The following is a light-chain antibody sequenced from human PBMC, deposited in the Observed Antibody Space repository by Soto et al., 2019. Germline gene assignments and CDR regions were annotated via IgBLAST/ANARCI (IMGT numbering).Light chain of an antibody. CDR3: CSYAGSSTGV. CDR1: SRDVGSYNL. Sequence: QSALTQPASVSGSPGQSITIYCTGTSRDVGSYNLVSWYQQHPGKAPKLMIYEGSKRPSGVSNRFSGSKSGNTASLTISGLQAEDEADYYCCSYAGSSTGVFGGGTKLTVL. J-gene: IGLJ2*01. V-gene: IGLV2-23*01. CDR2: EGS.